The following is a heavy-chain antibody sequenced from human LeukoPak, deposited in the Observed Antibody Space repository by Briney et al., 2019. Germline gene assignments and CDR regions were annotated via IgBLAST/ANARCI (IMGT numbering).Heavy chain of an antibody. Sequence: PSQTLSLTCTVSGGSISSGGYYWSWIRQHPGKGLEWIGYIYYSGSTYYNPSLKSRVTISVDTSKNQFSLKLSSVTAADTAVYYCARCDRNRRLHAFDIWGQGTMVTVSS. CDR3: ARCDRNRRLHAFDI. CDR2: IYYSGST. J-gene: IGHJ3*02. CDR1: GGSISSGGYY. V-gene: IGHV4-31*03. D-gene: IGHD5-18*01.